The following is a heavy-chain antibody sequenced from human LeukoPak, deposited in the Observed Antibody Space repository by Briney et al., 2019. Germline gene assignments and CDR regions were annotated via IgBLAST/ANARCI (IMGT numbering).Heavy chain of an antibody. CDR3: AKVYFDILTGYYRGPNFDY. CDR1: GFTFKNYG. V-gene: IGHV3-30*18. J-gene: IGHJ4*02. CDR2: ISYGGSIK. D-gene: IGHD3-9*01. Sequence: GGSLRLSCAASGFTFKNYGMHWVRQAPGKGLEWVAVISYGGSIKYYADSVKGRFTISRDNSKNTLYLQMDTLRAEDSAVYYCAKVYFDILTGYYRGPNFDYWGQGTLVTVSS.